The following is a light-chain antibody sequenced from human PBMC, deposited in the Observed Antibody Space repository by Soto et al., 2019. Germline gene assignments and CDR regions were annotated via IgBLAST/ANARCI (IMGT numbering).Light chain of an antibody. J-gene: IGKJ4*01. V-gene: IGKV1-5*03. CDR2: KAS. Sequence: DIQMTQSPSTLSASVGDRVSFTCRASQSISSWLAWYQQKPGKAPNLLIYKASTLESGAPSRFSGSGSGTEFTLTISCLQPDDFASYYCQHYNRYPLTFGGGTKVEIK. CDR1: QSISSW. CDR3: QHYNRYPLT.